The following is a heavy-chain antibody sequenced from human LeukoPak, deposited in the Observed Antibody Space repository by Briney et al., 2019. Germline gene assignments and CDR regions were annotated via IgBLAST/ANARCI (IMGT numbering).Heavy chain of an antibody. D-gene: IGHD2-2*01. Sequence: SVKVSCKASGGTFSSYAISWVRQAPGQGLEWMGGIIPIFGTANYAQKFQGRVTITADESTSTAYMELSSLRSEDTAVYYCARGGKYPPDYYYYYMDVWGKGTTVTISS. CDR1: GGTFSSYA. V-gene: IGHV1-69*13. CDR2: IIPIFGTA. CDR3: ARGGKYPPDYYYYYMDV. J-gene: IGHJ6*03.